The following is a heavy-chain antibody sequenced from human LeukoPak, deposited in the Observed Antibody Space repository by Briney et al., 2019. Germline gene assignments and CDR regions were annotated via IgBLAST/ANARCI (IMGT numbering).Heavy chain of an antibody. CDR2: IRSKAYGGTT. J-gene: IGHJ4*02. Sequence: GGSLRLSCAASGFTFCDYAVSWVRQAPGKGLEWIGFIRSKAYGGTTQYAASGKGRFTLSRDDSKSITYLQMNSLKTEDTAVYYCTRDHPYYYDNSGYPLDYWGQGTLVTVSS. CDR1: GFTFCDYA. V-gene: IGHV3-49*04. D-gene: IGHD3-22*01. CDR3: TRDHPYYYDNSGYPLDY.